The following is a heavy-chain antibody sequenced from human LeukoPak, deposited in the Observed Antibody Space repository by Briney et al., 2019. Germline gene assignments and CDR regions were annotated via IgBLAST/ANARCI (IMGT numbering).Heavy chain of an antibody. CDR3: ARGLHCSSTSCYTCGY. CDR2: INPNSGGT. J-gene: IGHJ4*02. D-gene: IGHD2-2*02. CDR1: GYTFTGYY. Sequence: ASVKVSCKASGYTFTGYYMHWVRQAPGQGLEWMGWINPNSGGTNYAQKFQGRVTMTRDTSISTAYMELSRLRSDDTAVHYCARGLHCSSTSCYTCGYWGQGTLVTVSS. V-gene: IGHV1-2*02.